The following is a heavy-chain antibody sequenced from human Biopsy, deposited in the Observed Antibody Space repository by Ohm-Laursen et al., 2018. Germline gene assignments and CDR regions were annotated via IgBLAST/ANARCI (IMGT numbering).Heavy chain of an antibody. Sequence: NLSLTCTVSGGSFTGHYWTWIRQPPGKGLEWIGHISHTGYTSYKSSLKSRVTISLDTSRKHFSLRLTSLAAADTAVYYCARGSNEYGGLYFPHWGQGTLVTVSS. CDR2: ISHTGYT. D-gene: IGHD4-23*01. V-gene: IGHV4-59*11. CDR1: GGSFTGHY. CDR3: ARGSNEYGGLYFPH. J-gene: IGHJ1*01.